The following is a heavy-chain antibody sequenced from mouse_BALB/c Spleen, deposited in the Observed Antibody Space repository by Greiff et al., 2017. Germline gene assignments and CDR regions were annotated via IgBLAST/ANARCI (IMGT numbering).Heavy chain of an antibody. J-gene: IGHJ4*01. CDR3: AREDYRGAMDY. Sequence: EVQLVESGGGLVKPGGSLKLSCAASGFTFSSYAMSWVRQSPEKRLEWVAEISSGGSYTYYPDTVTGRFTISRDNAKNTLYLEMSSLRSEDTAMYYCAREDYRGAMDYWGQGTSVTVSS. CDR2: ISSGGSYT. CDR1: GFTFSSYA. V-gene: IGHV5-9-4*01. D-gene: IGHD2-14*01.